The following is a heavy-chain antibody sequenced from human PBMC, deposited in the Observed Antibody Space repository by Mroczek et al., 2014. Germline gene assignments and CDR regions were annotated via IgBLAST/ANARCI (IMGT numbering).Heavy chain of an antibody. V-gene: IGHV5-10-1*01. J-gene: IGHJ6*02. CDR1: GYNFSSYR. Sequence: VQLVQSGAEVKKPGESLRISCKGSGYNFSSYRISWVRQMPGKGLEWMGRIDPSDSYVSYSPSVQGHVTISVDKSISAAYLQWSSLKASDTAIYYCARLEDYGEGRDVWGQGTTVTVSS. D-gene: IGHD4-17*01. CDR3: ARLEDYGEGRDV. CDR2: IDPSDSYV.